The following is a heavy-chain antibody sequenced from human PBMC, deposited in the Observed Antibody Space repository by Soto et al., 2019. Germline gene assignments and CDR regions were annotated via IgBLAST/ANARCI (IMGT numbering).Heavy chain of an antibody. CDR3: ARRHSGSPFDY. CDR2: INHSGSI. V-gene: IGHV4-34*01. J-gene: IGHJ4*02. CDR1: GGSFSGYY. D-gene: IGHD1-26*01. Sequence: SETLSLTCAVYGGSFSGYYWSWIRQPPGKGLEWIGEINHSGSINYNPSLKSRVTISVDTSKNQFSLKLSSVTAADTAVYYCARRHSGSPFDYWGQGTLVTVSS.